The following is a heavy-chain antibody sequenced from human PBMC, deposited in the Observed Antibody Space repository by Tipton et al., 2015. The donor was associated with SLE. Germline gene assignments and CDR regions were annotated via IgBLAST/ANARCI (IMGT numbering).Heavy chain of an antibody. D-gene: IGHD1/OR15-1a*01. Sequence: SLRLSCATSGFTFSSYALSWVRRAPGKGLDWVSAISGGGGSTYYADFVEGRFSISIDKSKKTLFPQMNSLRVDDTATYYCAKFEKTTDFYLDSWGQGTLVSVSS. CDR1: GFTFSSYA. V-gene: IGHV3-23*01. J-gene: IGHJ4*02. CDR3: AKFEKTTDFYLDS. CDR2: ISGGGGST.